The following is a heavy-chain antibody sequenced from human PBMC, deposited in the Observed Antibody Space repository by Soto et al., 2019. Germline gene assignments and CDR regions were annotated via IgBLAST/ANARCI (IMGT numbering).Heavy chain of an antibody. D-gene: IGHD5-18*01. V-gene: IGHV4-31*03. CDR1: GGSISSGGYY. CDR3: ARDAGGAMGTYRWHYFDY. Sequence: QVQLQESGPGLVKPSQTLSLTCTVSGGSISSGGYYWSWIRQHPGKGLEWIGYIDYSGSTYYNPSLTSRVTISVDTSKNQFSLKLSSVTAADTAVYYCARDAGGAMGTYRWHYFDYWGQGTLVTVSS. CDR2: IDYSGST. J-gene: IGHJ4*02.